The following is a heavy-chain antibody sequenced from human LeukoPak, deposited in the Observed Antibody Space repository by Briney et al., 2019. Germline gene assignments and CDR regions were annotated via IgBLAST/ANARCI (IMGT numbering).Heavy chain of an antibody. CDR2: IYYSGST. Sequence: SETLSLTCTVSGYSISSDYYWGWIRQSPGKGLEWIGYIYYSGSTSYNPSLKSRVTISVDTSKNQFSLKLSSVTAADTAVYYCARAPRGSYYYYMDVWGKGTTVTISS. CDR1: GYSISSDYY. J-gene: IGHJ6*03. V-gene: IGHV4-38-2*02. CDR3: ARAPRGSYYYYMDV. D-gene: IGHD6-25*01.